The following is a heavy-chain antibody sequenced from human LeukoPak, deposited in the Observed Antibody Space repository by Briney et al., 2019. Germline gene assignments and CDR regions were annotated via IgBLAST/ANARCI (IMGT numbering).Heavy chain of an antibody. V-gene: IGHV3-64D*09. D-gene: IGHD3-10*01. J-gene: IGHJ4*02. CDR1: GFTISIYA. CDR2: ISSNGGST. Sequence: GGSLRLSCSASGFTISIYAMHWVREAPGQGLKYVSDISSNGGSTYYADSVKGRFTISRDNSKNTLYLQMSSLRAEDTAVYYCVKGMVRGVIFFDYWGQGTLVTVSS. CDR3: VKGMVRGVIFFDY.